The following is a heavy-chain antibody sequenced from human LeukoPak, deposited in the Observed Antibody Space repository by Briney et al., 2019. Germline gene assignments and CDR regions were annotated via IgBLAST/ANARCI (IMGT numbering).Heavy chain of an antibody. D-gene: IGHD3-3*01. CDR1: GFTFNYYG. J-gene: IGHJ4*02. V-gene: IGHV3-23*01. Sequence: PGGSLRLSCAASGFTFNYYGMNWVRQAPGKGLEWVSTISAGGGSTYYPDSVKGRFTISRDNSKNTLYLQMNSLRAEDTAVYYCARGDDFWGGYYEDWGQGTLVTVSS. CDR2: ISAGGGST. CDR3: ARGDDFWGGYYED.